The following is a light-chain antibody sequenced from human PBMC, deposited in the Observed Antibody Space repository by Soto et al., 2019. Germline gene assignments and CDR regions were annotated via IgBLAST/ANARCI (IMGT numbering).Light chain of an antibody. Sequence: EIVLTQSPATLSLSPGERATLSCRASQSVSSYLAWYQQKPGQAPRLLIYDASNRATGIPARFSGSGSGTDFTLTISSLEPEDFAVYYCQQRSNWPTLGPGTRLEIK. V-gene: IGKV3-11*01. CDR2: DAS. CDR1: QSVSSY. J-gene: IGKJ5*01. CDR3: QQRSNWPT.